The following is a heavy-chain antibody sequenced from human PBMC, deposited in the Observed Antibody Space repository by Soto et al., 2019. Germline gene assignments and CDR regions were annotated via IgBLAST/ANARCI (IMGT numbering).Heavy chain of an antibody. CDR2: IYPGDSDT. V-gene: IGHV5-51*01. Sequence: PGESLKISCKGSGYSFTSYWSGWVRQMPGKGLEWMGIIYPGDSDTRYSPSFQGQVTISADKSISTAYLQWSSLKASDTAMYYCARSGGHVHDYTYYYYGMDVWGQGTTVTVSS. D-gene: IGHD4-4*01. CDR3: ARSGGHVHDYTYYYYGMDV. CDR1: GYSFTSYW. J-gene: IGHJ6*02.